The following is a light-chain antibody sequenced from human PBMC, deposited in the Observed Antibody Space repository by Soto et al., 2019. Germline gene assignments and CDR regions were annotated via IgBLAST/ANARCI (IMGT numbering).Light chain of an antibody. V-gene: IGKV1-12*01. CDR3: QQAKSFPRT. J-gene: IGKJ2*01. CDR1: QGISSW. CDR2: ATS. Sequence: DIQMTQSPSSVSASVGDRVTITCRTSQGISSWLAWYQQKPGKAPKLLIYATSRLKSGVPSRFSVSGSRTDFTLAIRSLQPADFEAYDCQQAKSFPRTFGQGTKLEIK.